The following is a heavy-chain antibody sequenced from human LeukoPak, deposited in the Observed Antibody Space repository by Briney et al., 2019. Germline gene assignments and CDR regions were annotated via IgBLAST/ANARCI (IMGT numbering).Heavy chain of an antibody. CDR3: ARGVTGYSSSGFEY. Sequence: SETLSLTCTVSGGSISSGSYYWSWIRQPAGKGLEWIGRIYTSGSTNYNPSLKSRVTISVDTSKNQFSLKLTSVTAADTAVYYCARGVTGYSSSGFEYWGQGTLVTVSS. V-gene: IGHV4-61*02. J-gene: IGHJ4*02. CDR1: GGSISSGSYY. CDR2: IYTSGST. D-gene: IGHD6-13*01.